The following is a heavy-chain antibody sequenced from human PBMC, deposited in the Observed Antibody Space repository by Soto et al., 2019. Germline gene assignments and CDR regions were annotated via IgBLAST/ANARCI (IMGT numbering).Heavy chain of an antibody. Sequence: SETLSLTCTVSGGSISSYYWSWIRQPPGKGLEWIGYIYYSGSTNYNPSLKSRDTISVDTSKNQFSLTLSSVTAADTAVYYCARDFYYGDYVSDYYYMDVWGKGTTVTVSS. D-gene: IGHD4-17*01. CDR1: GGSISSYY. CDR2: IYYSGST. J-gene: IGHJ6*03. CDR3: ARDFYYGDYVSDYYYMDV. V-gene: IGHV4-59*01.